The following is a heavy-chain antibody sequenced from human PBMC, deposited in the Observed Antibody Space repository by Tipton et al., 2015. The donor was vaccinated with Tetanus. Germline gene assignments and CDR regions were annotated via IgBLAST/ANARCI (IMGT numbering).Heavy chain of an antibody. J-gene: IGHJ4*02. CDR2: TYYSGST. D-gene: IGHD4-17*01. CDR1: GGSFSGYL. CDR3: ARDERYGDYAY. V-gene: IGHV4-59*01. Sequence: TLSLTCSVSGGSFSGYLWSWIRQPPGKGLEWIGYTYYSGSTGYNPSLKSRVTISIDSSKNQFSLKLTSVTAADTAVYYCARDERYGDYAYWGQGALVTVSS.